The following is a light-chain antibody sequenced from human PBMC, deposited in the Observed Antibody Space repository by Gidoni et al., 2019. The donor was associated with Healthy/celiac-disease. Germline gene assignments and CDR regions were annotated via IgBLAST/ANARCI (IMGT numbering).Light chain of an antibody. CDR2: GAS. J-gene: IGKJ4*01. CDR1: QSVSSSY. Sequence: VLTQSPGTLSLSPGEKATLSCRASQSVSSSYLAWYQQKPGQAPRLLIYGASSRATGIPDRFSGSGSGTDFTLTISRLEPEDFAVYYCQQYGSSPLTFGGGTKVEIK. V-gene: IGKV3-20*01. CDR3: QQYGSSPLT.